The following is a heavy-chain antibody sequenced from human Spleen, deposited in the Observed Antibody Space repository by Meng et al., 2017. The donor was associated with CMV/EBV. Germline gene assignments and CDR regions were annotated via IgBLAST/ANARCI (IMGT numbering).Heavy chain of an antibody. J-gene: IGHJ6*02. Sequence: GGSLRLFCAASGFTFSSYGMHWVRQAPGKGLEWVAFIRYDGSNKYYADSVKGRFTISRDNSRNTLYLQMNSLRAEDTAVYYCAKDLCSSTSCYTEYYYGMDVWGQGTTVTVSS. V-gene: IGHV3-30*02. CDR1: GFTFSSYG. CDR3: AKDLCSSTSCYTEYYYGMDV. D-gene: IGHD2-2*02. CDR2: IRYDGSNK.